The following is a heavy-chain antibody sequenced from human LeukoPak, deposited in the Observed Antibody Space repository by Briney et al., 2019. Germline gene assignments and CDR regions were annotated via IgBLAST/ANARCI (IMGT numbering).Heavy chain of an antibody. Sequence: SETLSLTCTVSGTSISSGAYSWSWVHQHPGKGLEWIAYIYYSGNTYYNPSLKRRVTISVDTSKNQFSLKLSSVTAADTAVYYCARTITIFGALGYFDYWGQGTLVTVSS. CDR3: ARTITIFGALGYFDY. CDR1: GTSISSGAYS. V-gene: IGHV4-31*03. J-gene: IGHJ4*02. CDR2: IYYSGNT. D-gene: IGHD3-3*01.